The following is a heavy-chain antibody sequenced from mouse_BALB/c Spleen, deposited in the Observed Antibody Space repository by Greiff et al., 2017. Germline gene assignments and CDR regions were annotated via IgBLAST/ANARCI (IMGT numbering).Heavy chain of an antibody. V-gene: IGHV1S22*01. D-gene: IGHD4-1*01. Sequence: LQQPGSELVRPGASVKLSCKASGYTFTSYWMHWVKQRHGQGLEWIGNIYPGSGSTNYDEKFKSKGTLTVDTSSSTAYMHLSSLTSEDSAVYYCTRLNWDDAMDYWGQGTSVTVSS. CDR1: GYTFTSYW. J-gene: IGHJ4*01. CDR2: IYPGSGST. CDR3: TRLNWDDAMDY.